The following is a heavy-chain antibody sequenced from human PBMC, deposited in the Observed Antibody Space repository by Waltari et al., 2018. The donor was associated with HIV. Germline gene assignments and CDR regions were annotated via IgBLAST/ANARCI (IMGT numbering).Heavy chain of an antibody. J-gene: IGHJ3*02. Sequence: EVQLVESGGGLVQPGRSLRLSCAASGFTFDDYAMHWVRQAPGKGLEWVSGISWNSGSIGYADSVKGRFTISRDNAKNSLYLQMNSLRAEDTALYYCAKGNIIFGEPGYDAFDIWGQGTMVTVSS. V-gene: IGHV3-9*01. CDR1: GFTFDDYA. D-gene: IGHD3-10*02. CDR3: AKGNIIFGEPGYDAFDI. CDR2: ISWNSGSI.